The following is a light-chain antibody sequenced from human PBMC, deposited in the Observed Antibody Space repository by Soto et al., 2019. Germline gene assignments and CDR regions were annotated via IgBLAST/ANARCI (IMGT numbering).Light chain of an antibody. J-gene: IGKJ1*01. CDR2: RAS. Sequence: DIQMTQSPSTLSASVGDRVTIDCRASHNINNLLAWYQQKPGEAPKLLIFRASNLYSGVPPRFSGSESGTQFTLTINGLQPDDFATYYCQQYNNYEWTFGQATKVEVK. V-gene: IGKV1-5*03. CDR1: HNINNL. CDR3: QQYNNYEWT.